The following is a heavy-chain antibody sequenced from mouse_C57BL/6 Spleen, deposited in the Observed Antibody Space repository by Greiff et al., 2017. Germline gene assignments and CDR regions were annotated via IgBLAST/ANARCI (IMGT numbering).Heavy chain of an antibody. J-gene: IGHJ4*01. Sequence: QVQLQQPGAELVRPGSSVKLSCTASGYTFTSYWMHWVKQRPIQGLEWIGNIDPADSETQYNQKFKDKATLTVDKSSSTAYMQLSSLTSEDSAVDYSAIGEGGIYDGNYYAMGCWGQGTSVTVAS. D-gene: IGHD2-1*01. CDR2: IDPADSET. CDR1: GYTFTSYW. V-gene: IGHV1-52*01. CDR3: AIGEGGIYDGNYYAMGC.